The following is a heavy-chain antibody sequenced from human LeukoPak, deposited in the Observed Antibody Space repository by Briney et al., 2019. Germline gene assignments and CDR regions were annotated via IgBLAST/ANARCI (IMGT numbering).Heavy chain of an antibody. Sequence: GGSLRLSCAASGFTFSSYGMHWVRQAPGKGLEWVAVIWYDGSNKYYADSVKGRFTISRDNSKNTLYLQMNSLRAEDTAVYYCASEGVAGTPGYAFDIWGQGTVVTVSS. D-gene: IGHD6-19*01. CDR3: ASEGVAGTPGYAFDI. CDR1: GFTFSSYG. V-gene: IGHV3-33*01. CDR2: IWYDGSNK. J-gene: IGHJ3*02.